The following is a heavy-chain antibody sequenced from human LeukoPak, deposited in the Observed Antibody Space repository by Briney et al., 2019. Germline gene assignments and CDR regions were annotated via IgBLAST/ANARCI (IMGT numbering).Heavy chain of an antibody. D-gene: IGHD1-26*01. J-gene: IGHJ4*02. CDR3: ARDGGYSVLDY. V-gene: IGHV4-4*02. CDR1: GGSISSSNW. Sequence: SETLSLTCAVSGGSISSSNWWRWVRQPPGKGLEWIGEIYHSGSTNYNPSLKSRVTISVDKSKNRFSLKLSSVTAADTAVYYCARDGGYSVLDYWGQGTLVTVSS. CDR2: IYHSGST.